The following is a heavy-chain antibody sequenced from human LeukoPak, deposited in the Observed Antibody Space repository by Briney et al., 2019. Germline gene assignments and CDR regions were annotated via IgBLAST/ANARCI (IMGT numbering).Heavy chain of an antibody. V-gene: IGHV3-30*02. CDR3: AKDFEGQQLALPYFDY. CDR2: IRYDGSNK. D-gene: IGHD6-13*01. J-gene: IGHJ4*02. Sequence: GGSLRLSCAASGFTFSNYAMSWVRQAPGKGLEWVAFIRYDGSNKYYADSVKGRFTISRDNSKNTLYLQMDSLRAEDTAVYYCAKDFEGQQLALPYFDYWGQGTLATVSS. CDR1: GFTFSNYA.